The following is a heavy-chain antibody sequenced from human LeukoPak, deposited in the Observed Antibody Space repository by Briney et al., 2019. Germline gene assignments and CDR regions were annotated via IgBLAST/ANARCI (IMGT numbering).Heavy chain of an antibody. D-gene: IGHD6-13*01. CDR1: GGSFSGYY. V-gene: IGHV4-59*12. CDR3: ARVRAYSSSWYRYYFDY. J-gene: IGHJ4*02. Sequence: SETLSLTCAVYGGSFSGYYWTWIRQPPGKGLEWIGYISDGGGSNYNPSLKSRVTISVDTSKNQFSLKLSSVTAADTAVYYCARVRAYSSSWYRYYFDYWGQGTLVTVSS. CDR2: ISDGGGS.